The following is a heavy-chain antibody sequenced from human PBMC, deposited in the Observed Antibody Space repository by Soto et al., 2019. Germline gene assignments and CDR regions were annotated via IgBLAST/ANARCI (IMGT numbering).Heavy chain of an antibody. D-gene: IGHD4-17*01. CDR1: GGSISSSSYY. CDR3: ARQDYGDYAVDY. Sequence: QLQPQESGPGLVKPSATLSLTCTVSGGSISSSSYYWGWIRQPPGKGLAWIGSTYHSGSTYYTPALKSRVTIHVATSKSQFSLKLSSVTAADTAVYYCARQDYGDYAVDYWGEGTLVTVSS. V-gene: IGHV4-39*01. CDR2: TYHSGST. J-gene: IGHJ4*02.